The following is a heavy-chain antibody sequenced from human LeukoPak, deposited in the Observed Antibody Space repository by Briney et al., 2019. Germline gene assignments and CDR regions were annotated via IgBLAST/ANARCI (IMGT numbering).Heavy chain of an antibody. CDR1: GFTFSSYV. J-gene: IGHJ4*02. V-gene: IGHV3-48*03. CDR3: ARECLRIFDY. Sequence: GGSLRLSCAASGFTFSSYVMKGVRKAPGEGLGWGSYISSSGSTIYYADSVKGRFTISRDNAKNSLHLQMNSLRAEDTAVYYCARECLRIFDYWGQGTLVTVSS. CDR2: ISSSGSTI. D-gene: IGHD5/OR15-5a*01.